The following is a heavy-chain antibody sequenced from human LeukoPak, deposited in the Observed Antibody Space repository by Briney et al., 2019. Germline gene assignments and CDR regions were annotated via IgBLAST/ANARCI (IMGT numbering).Heavy chain of an antibody. CDR2: IKSKTDGGTA. CDR3: SGWNS. Sequence: PGRSLRLSCATSGFTFSIAWMSWVRQAPGKGLEWVGRIKSKTDGGTADYAAPVKGRFTISRDDSKNTVYLQLNSLKTEDTAVYYCSGWNSWGQGTLVPSPQ. J-gene: IGHJ4*02. D-gene: IGHD6-19*01. V-gene: IGHV3-15*01. CDR1: GFTFSIAW.